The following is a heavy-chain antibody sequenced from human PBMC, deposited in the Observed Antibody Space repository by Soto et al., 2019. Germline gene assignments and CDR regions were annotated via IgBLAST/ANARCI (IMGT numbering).Heavy chain of an antibody. V-gene: IGHV2-5*02. D-gene: IGHD6-13*01. Sequence: QITLKESGPAVVKPTQTLTLTCTFSGVSLSTGGVGVAWIREPPGKALEWLALIYWDGDKRYSPTLERRLTDTKDTSQNQEVLTMTNMDTVDTGTYYCASLSVAATGRYYFWGQRTLVTVSS. CDR2: IYWDGDK. CDR3: ASLSVAATGRYYF. J-gene: IGHJ4*02. CDR1: GVSLSTGGVG.